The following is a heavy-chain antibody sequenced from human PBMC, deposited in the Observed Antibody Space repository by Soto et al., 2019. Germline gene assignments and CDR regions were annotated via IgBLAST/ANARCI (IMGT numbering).Heavy chain of an antibody. V-gene: IGHV3-74*01. J-gene: IGHJ4*02. Sequence: EVQLVESGGGLVQPGGSLRLSCAASGFDFSNAWMHWVRQAPGKGLVWVSHVNSDGSITTYADSVKGRFTISRDNAKNTVYLQMNRLRVDDTAVYYCTREQAYSAAVWGQGTLVTVSS. CDR2: VNSDGSIT. CDR1: GFDFSNAW. CDR3: TREQAYSAAV. D-gene: IGHD2-15*01.